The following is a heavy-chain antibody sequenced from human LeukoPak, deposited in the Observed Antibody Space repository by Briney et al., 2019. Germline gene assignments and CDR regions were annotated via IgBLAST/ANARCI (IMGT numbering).Heavy chain of an antibody. CDR3: ARASSTSPRYYYGMDV. V-gene: IGHV3-23*01. CDR1: GISLSNYD. Sequence: GGSLRLSCAASGISLSNYDMSWVRQAPGKGLEWVSAIRDRGGGTYYGDAVKGRFTISRDNSKNTLYLQMNSLRAEDTAVYYCARASSTSPRYYYGMDVWGQGTTVTVSS. J-gene: IGHJ6*02. D-gene: IGHD2-2*01. CDR2: IRDRGGGT.